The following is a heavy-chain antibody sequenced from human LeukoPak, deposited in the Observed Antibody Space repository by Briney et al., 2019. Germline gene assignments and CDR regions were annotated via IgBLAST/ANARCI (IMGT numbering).Heavy chain of an antibody. CDR2: ISSSSSTI. D-gene: IGHD6-19*01. J-gene: IGHJ4*02. CDR1: GFTFSSYS. CDR3: ARSEDSSGWYRDFDY. Sequence: PGRSLRLSCAASGFTFSSYSMNWVRQAPGKGLEWVSYISSSSSTIYYADSVKGRFTISRDNAKNSLYLQMNSLRAEDTAVYYCARSEDSSGWYRDFDYWGQGTLVTVSS. V-gene: IGHV3-48*04.